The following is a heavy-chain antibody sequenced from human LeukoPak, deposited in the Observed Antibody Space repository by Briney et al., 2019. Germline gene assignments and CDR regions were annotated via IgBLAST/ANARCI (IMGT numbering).Heavy chain of an antibody. CDR2: IIPIFGTA. Sequence: ASVKVSCKASGGTFSSYAISWVRQAPGQGLEWMGGIIPIFGTANYAQKFQGRVTITADESTSTAYMELSSLRSEDTAVYYCRGDGYNADGHDYWGQGTLVTVSS. D-gene: IGHD5-24*01. CDR3: RGDGYNADGHDY. V-gene: IGHV1-69*13. CDR1: GGTFSSYA. J-gene: IGHJ4*02.